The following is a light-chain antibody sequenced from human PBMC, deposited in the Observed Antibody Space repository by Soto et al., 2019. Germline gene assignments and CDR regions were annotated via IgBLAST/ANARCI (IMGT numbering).Light chain of an antibody. J-gene: IGLJ2*01. V-gene: IGLV3-21*02. Sequence: SYELTQPPSVSVAPGQTASITCGGNNIGSKSVHWYQQKPGQAPVLVVYDDSDRPSGIPERFSGSNSGNTATLTIIRVEAGDEADYSCQVWDSTIDAPGIFGGGTKLTVL. CDR1: NIGSKS. CDR3: QVWDSTIDAPGI. CDR2: DDS.